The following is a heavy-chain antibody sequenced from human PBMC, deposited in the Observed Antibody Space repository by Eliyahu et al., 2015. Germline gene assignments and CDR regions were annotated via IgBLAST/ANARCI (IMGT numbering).Heavy chain of an antibody. Sequence: EVQLLESGGGLVQPGXSLXLSCAAXGFTFSSYAMSWVRQAPGKGLEWXSAISGSGGSTYYADXVKGRFTISRDNSKNTLYLQMNSLRAEDTAVYYCAKSMLVFDYWGQGTLVTVSS. CDR1: GFTFSSYA. CDR3: AKSMLVFDY. CDR2: ISGSGGST. V-gene: IGHV3-23*01. D-gene: IGHD3-9*01. J-gene: IGHJ4*02.